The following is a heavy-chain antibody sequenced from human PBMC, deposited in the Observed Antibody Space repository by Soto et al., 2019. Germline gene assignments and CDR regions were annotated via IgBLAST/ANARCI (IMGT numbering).Heavy chain of an antibody. V-gene: IGHV1-58*02. J-gene: IGHJ6*02. CDR1: GFTFTSSA. Sequence: GASVKVSCKASGFTFTSSAMQWVRQARGQRLEWIGWIVVGSGNTNYAQKFQERVTITRDMSTSTAYMELSSLRSEDTAVYYCAAEGQLERRSWYYYYGMDVWGQGTTVTVSS. CDR2: IVVGSGNT. CDR3: AAEGQLERRSWYYYYGMDV. D-gene: IGHD1-1*01.